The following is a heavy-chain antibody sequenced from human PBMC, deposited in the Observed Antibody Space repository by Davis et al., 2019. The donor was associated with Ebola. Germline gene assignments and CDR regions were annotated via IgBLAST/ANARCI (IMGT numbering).Heavy chain of an antibody. CDR3: ARVDIVVQEWDNWFDP. CDR1: GGSFSGYY. J-gene: IGHJ5*02. Sequence: SETLSLTCAVYGGSFSGYYWTWIRQPPGKGLEWVGEINHSGTTNYSPSLKSRVTVSVDTSKNQFSLKVNSVTAADTAVYYCARVDIVVQEWDNWFDPWGQGTLVTVSS. D-gene: IGHD2-2*03. V-gene: IGHV4-34*01. CDR2: INHSGTT.